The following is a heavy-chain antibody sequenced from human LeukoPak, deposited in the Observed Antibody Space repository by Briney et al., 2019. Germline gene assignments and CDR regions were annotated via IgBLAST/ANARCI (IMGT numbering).Heavy chain of an antibody. J-gene: IGHJ4*02. D-gene: IGHD4-23*01. CDR3: ARDPYYGGNTDRFDY. CDR1: GFIFSSYA. CDR2: ISFDVNNK. Sequence: GGSLRLSRAASGFIFSSYAMHWVRQAPGRGLEWVAVISFDVNNKYYADSVKGRFTISRDNSKNTLYLQMNSLRTEDTAVYYCARDPYYGGNTDRFDYWGQGTLVTVSS. V-gene: IGHV3-30-3*01.